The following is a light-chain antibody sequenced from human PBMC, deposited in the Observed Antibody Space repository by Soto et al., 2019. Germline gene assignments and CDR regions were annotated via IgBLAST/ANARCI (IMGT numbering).Light chain of an antibody. V-gene: IGLV2-14*03. CDR3: SSYAGSSNV. CDR1: TSDVGGYNY. Sequence: QSVLTQPASVSGSPGQSITISCTGTTSDVGGYNYVTWYQQYPGQAPKIIIYDVNRRPPGVSDRFSGSKSGNTASLTVSDLQAGDEADYYCSSYAGSSNVFGTGTKLTVL. CDR2: DVN. J-gene: IGLJ1*01.